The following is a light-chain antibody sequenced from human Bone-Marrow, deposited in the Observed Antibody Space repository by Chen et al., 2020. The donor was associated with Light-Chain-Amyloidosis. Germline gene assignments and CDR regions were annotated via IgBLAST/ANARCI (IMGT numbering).Light chain of an antibody. J-gene: IGLJ3*02. Sequence: SYVMNQPSSVSVALGQTATPACGGNYIGSTSVHWYQQTPGQAPLLVVYDDRDRPSWIPERLSGSNSVNAATLTSSRVEAGDEADYCCQVWNSGSDRPVFGGGTKLTVL. CDR2: DDR. CDR3: QVWNSGSDRPV. V-gene: IGLV3-21*02. CDR1: YIGSTS.